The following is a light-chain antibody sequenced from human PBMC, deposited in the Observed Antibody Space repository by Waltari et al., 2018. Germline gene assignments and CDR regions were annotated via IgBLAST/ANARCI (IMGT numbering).Light chain of an antibody. Sequence: QTVVTQEPSLTVPPGGTVTLTCASFTGAVISHYYPNWFQQKPGQAPRTLIYNTDKKHSWTPARFSGSLLGDKVALTLSPAQPEDEAEYYCALYYGNARWVFGGGTNLTVL. J-gene: IGLJ3*02. CDR1: TGAVISHYY. CDR3: ALYYGNARWV. V-gene: IGLV7-43*01. CDR2: NTD.